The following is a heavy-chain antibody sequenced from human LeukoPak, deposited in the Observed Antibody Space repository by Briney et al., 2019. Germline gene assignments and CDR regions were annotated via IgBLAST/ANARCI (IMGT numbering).Heavy chain of an antibody. CDR1: GFTFSDYY. CDR2: ISGSGGST. D-gene: IGHD3-3*01. Sequence: GGSLRLSCAASGFTFSDYYMSWIRQAPGKGLEWVSAISGSGGSTYYADSVKGRFTISRDNSKNTLYLQMNSLRAEDTAVYYCAKDPPGITIFGVVIIRNWFDPWGQGTLVTVSS. CDR3: AKDPPGITIFGVVIIRNWFDP. V-gene: IGHV3-23*01. J-gene: IGHJ5*02.